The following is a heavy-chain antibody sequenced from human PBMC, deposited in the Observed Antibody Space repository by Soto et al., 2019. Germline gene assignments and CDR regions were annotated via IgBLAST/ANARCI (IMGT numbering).Heavy chain of an antibody. Sequence: PGGSLRLSCAASGFTFTTYWMHWVRQVPGKGLAWVSRIKGDGSSLSYADSVKGRFTISRDNVENTVYLQMGSLRADDTAVYYCARGLKNYYGVDVWGQGTTVTVSS. CDR1: GFTFTTYW. J-gene: IGHJ6*02. CDR3: ARGLKNYYGVDV. V-gene: IGHV3-74*01. CDR2: IKGDGSSL.